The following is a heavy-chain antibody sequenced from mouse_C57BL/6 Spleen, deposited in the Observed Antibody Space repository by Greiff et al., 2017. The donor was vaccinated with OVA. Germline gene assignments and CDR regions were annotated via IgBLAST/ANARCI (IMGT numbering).Heavy chain of an antibody. V-gene: IGHV2-5*01. D-gene: IGHD2-1*01. CDR1: GFSLTSYG. Sequence: VKLVESGPGLVQPSQSLSITCTVSGFSLTSYGVHWVRQSPGKGLEWLGVIWRGGSTDYNAAFMSRLSITKDNSKSQVFFKMNSLQADDTAIYYCACDGNYNYAMDYWGQGTSVTVSS. J-gene: IGHJ4*01. CDR2: IWRGGST. CDR3: ACDGNYNYAMDY.